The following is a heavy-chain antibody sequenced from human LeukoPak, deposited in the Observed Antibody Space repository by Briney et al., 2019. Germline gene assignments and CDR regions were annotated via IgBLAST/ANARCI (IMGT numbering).Heavy chain of an antibody. V-gene: IGHV4-59*01. CDR3: AREMYDRIAAAEEYYYYMDV. CDR1: GGSFSGYY. CDR2: IYYSGST. D-gene: IGHD6-13*01. Sequence: SETLSLTCAVYGGSFSGYYWSWIRQPPGKGLEWIGYIYYSGSTNYNPSLKSRVTISVDTSKNQFSLKLSSVTAADTAVYYCAREMYDRIAAAEEYYYYMDVWGKGTTVTVSS. J-gene: IGHJ6*03.